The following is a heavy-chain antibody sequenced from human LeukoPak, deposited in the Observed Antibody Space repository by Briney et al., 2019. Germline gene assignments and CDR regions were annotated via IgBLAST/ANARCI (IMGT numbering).Heavy chain of an antibody. Sequence: SETLSLTCTVSGGSISSSSYYWGWIRQPPGKGLEWIGSIYYSGSTYYNPSLKSRVTISVDTSKNQFSLKLSSVTAADTAVYYCARKSMVRHTGFFRNLNWFDPWGQGTLVTVSS. D-gene: IGHD3-10*01. CDR3: ARKSMVRHTGFFRNLNWFDP. CDR1: GGSISSSSYY. CDR2: IYYSGST. J-gene: IGHJ5*02. V-gene: IGHV4-39*07.